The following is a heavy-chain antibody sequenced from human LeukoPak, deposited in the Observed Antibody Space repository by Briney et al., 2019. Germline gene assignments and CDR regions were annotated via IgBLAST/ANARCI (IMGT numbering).Heavy chain of an antibody. J-gene: IGHJ6*03. CDR1: GGSISSSSYY. D-gene: IGHD2-2*01. Sequence: PSETLSLTCTVSGGSISSSSYYWGWVRQPPGKGLEWIGRIYTSGSTNYNPSLKSRVTMSVDTSKNQFSLKLSSVTAADTAVYYCARDRIVVVPAAMRDYYYYMDVWGKGTTVTVSS. CDR2: IYTSGST. CDR3: ARDRIVVVPAAMRDYYYYMDV. V-gene: IGHV4-39*07.